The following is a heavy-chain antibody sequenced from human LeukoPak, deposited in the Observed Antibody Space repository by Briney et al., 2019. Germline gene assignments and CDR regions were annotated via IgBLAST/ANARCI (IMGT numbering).Heavy chain of an antibody. CDR3: ARAYYDFWSGYPLRDYGMDV. D-gene: IGHD3-3*01. Sequence: PSETLSLTCTVSGGPISSYYWSWIRQPPGKELEWIGYIYYSGSTNYNPSLKSRVTISVDTSKNQFSLKLSSVTAADTAVYYCARAYYDFWSGYPLRDYGMDVWGQGTTVTVSS. J-gene: IGHJ6*02. V-gene: IGHV4-59*01. CDR1: GGPISSYY. CDR2: IYYSGST.